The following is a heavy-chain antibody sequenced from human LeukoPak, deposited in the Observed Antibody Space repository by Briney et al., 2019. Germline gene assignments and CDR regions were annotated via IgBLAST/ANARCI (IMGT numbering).Heavy chain of an antibody. CDR1: GFTFSSYA. Sequence: GGSLRLSCAASGFTFSSYAMHWVRQAPGKGLDWVAVISYDGSSQYYADSVKGRFTTSRDNSKNTLYLQMNSLRAEDTAVYYCARDHHAVTTSIHYWGQGTLVTVSS. CDR3: ARDHHAVTTSIHY. CDR2: ISYDGSSQ. J-gene: IGHJ4*02. V-gene: IGHV3-30-3*01. D-gene: IGHD4-17*01.